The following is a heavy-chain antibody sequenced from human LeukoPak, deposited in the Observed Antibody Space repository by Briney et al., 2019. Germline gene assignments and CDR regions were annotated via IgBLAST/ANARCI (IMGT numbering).Heavy chain of an antibody. D-gene: IGHD1-20*01. J-gene: IGHJ4*02. Sequence: PSETLSLTCTVSGGSISSYYWHWIRQPPGKGLEWIGYIYYSGSTNYNPSLKSRVTISVDTSRNQFSLKLSSVTTADTAVYYCAKETSITGAGDFWGQGALVTVSS. CDR2: IYYSGST. CDR1: GGSISSYY. V-gene: IGHV4-59*01. CDR3: AKETSITGAGDF.